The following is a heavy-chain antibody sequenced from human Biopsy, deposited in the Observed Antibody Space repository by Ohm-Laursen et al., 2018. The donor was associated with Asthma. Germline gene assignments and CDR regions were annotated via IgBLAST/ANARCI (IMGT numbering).Heavy chain of an antibody. CDR1: GGSITSFY. CDR3: ARGPNYHGSGRAPIGMDV. J-gene: IGHJ6*02. CDR2: IYYTGSD. D-gene: IGHD3-10*01. Sequence: TLSLTWTVSGGSITSFYWSWTRQPPGKGLEWLGYIYYTGSDNYNPSLKSRVTISVDTSKNQFSLRLNSVTAADTAVYYCARGPNYHGSGRAPIGMDVWGQGTTVTVSS. V-gene: IGHV4-59*01.